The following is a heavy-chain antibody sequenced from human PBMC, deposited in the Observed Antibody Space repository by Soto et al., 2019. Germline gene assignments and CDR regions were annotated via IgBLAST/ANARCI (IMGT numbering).Heavy chain of an antibody. CDR1: GGSISSYY. V-gene: IGHV4-59*08. Sequence: QVQLQESGPGLVKPSETLSLTCTVSGGSISSYYWSWIRQPPGKGLEWIGYIYYSGSPNYNPSLQSRVTISVDTSKTQFSLTLSSVTAADTAVYYCARTYTTSSPYNWFDPWGQGTLLTVSS. J-gene: IGHJ5*02. CDR3: ARTYTTSSPYNWFDP. CDR2: IYYSGSP. D-gene: IGHD6-6*01.